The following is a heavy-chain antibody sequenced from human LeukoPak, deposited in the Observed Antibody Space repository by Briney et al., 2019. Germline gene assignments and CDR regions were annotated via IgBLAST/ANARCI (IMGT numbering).Heavy chain of an antibody. CDR1: GFTFSSYW. V-gene: IGHV3-7*01. Sequence: GGSLRLSCAASGFTFSSYWMSWVRQAPGKGLEWVANIKQDGSEKYYVDSVKGRFTISRDNAKNSLYLQMNSLRAEDTAVHYCASARRSVTSSNWLEKYYYYFHMDLWGKGTTVTVPS. J-gene: IGHJ6*03. CDR2: IKQDGSEK. CDR3: ASARRSVTSSNWLEKYYYYFHMDL. D-gene: IGHD6-13*01.